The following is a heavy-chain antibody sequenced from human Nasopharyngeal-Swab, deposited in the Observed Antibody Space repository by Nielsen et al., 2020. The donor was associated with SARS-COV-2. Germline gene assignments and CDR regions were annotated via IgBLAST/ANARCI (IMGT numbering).Heavy chain of an antibody. V-gene: IGHV4-4*02. J-gene: IGHJ4*02. CDR3: ARDWFTEMRGGYFDY. Sequence: WIRQPPGKGLEWIGEIYHSGSTNYNPSLKSRVTISVDKSKNQFSLKLSSVTAADTAVYYCARDWFTEMRGGYFDYWGQGTLVTVSS. D-gene: IGHD3-10*01. CDR2: IYHSGST.